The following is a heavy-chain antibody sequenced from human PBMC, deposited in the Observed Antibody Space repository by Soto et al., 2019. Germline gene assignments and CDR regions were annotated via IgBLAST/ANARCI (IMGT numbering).Heavy chain of an antibody. V-gene: IGHV4-30-4*01. CDR3: ATESGSTYGYFDH. CDR2: ISNSGST. D-gene: IGHD5-18*01. CDR1: GGSVTSDEDY. J-gene: IGHJ4*02. Sequence: RSLTCTVSGGSVTSDEDYWTWIRQSPGKGLEWIGYISNSGSTGYNPSLKTRLSMSVDRSKNQFTLRLTSVTAADTAVYFCATESGSTYGYFDHWGQGTQVTVSS.